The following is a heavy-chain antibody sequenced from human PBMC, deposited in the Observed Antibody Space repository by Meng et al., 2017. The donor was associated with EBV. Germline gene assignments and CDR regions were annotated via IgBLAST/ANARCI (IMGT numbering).Heavy chain of an antibody. CDR3: ARDGRLYDTPSPFDY. CDR2: ISAYNGNT. J-gene: IGHJ4*02. V-gene: IGHV1-18*01. D-gene: IGHD3-22*01. Sequence: VQPVQSGSEVKQPWASWKVSCKASGYTFTSYGISWVRQAPGQGLEWMGWISAYNGNTNYAQKLQGRVTMTTDTSTSTAYMELRSLRSDDTAVYYCARDGRLYDTPSPFDYWGQGTLVTVSS. CDR1: GYTFTSYG.